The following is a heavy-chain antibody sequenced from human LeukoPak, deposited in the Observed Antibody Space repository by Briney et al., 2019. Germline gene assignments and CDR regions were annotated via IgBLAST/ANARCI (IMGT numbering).Heavy chain of an antibody. J-gene: IGHJ4*02. CDR1: GGSFSGYY. CDR2: INHSGST. D-gene: IGHD7-27*01. V-gene: IGHV4-34*01. Sequence: KTSETLSLTCAVYGGSFSGYYWSWIRQPPGKGLEWIGEINHSGSTNYNPSLKSRVTISVDTSKNQFSLKLSSVTAADTAVYYCASGATGVFDYWGQGTLVTVSS. CDR3: ASGATGVFDY.